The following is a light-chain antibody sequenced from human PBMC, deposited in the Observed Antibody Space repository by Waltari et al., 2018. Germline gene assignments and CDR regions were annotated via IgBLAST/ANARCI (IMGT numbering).Light chain of an antibody. CDR3: QEYDSDPPLT. V-gene: IGKV1-27*01. CDR2: AAS. J-gene: IGKJ4*01. CDR1: HVIYSV. Sequence: DIQMTQSPSSLSASVGDRVAITCRASHVIYSVLAWYHQRPGKAPKLLIYAASTLQSGVPSRFSGSGSGTHFILTISSLQPEDVGTYYCQEYDSDPPLTFGGGTRVEIK.